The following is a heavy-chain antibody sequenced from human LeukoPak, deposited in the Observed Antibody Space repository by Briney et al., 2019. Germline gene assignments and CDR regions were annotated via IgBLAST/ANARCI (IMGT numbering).Heavy chain of an antibody. CDR1: GFTVSSNY. CDR2: IYSGGST. V-gene: IGHV3-53*01. Sequence: SGGSLRLSCAASGFTVSSNYMSWVRQAPGKGLEWVSVIYSGGSTYYADSVKGRFIIPRDNSKNTLYLQMNSLRAEDTAVYYCARRDTSWGQGTLVTVSS. CDR3: ARRDTS. D-gene: IGHD5-24*01. J-gene: IGHJ5*02.